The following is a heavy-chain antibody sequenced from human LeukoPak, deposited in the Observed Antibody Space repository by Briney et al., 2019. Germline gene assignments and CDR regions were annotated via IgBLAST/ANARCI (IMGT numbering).Heavy chain of an antibody. J-gene: IGHJ4*02. CDR2: ISAYNGKT. Sequence: ASLKVSCKASGYTFTSYGITWVRQAPGQGLEWMAWISAYNGKTNYGQRFQGRVTMTTDTSTSTAYMELRSLRSDDTAVYYCARDGPDYGDYINFDYWGQGTLVTVSS. CDR3: ARDGPDYGDYINFDY. V-gene: IGHV1-18*01. CDR1: GYTFTSYG. D-gene: IGHD4-17*01.